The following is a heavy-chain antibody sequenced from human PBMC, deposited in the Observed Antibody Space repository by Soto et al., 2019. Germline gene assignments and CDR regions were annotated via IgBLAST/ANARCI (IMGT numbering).Heavy chain of an antibody. CDR3: ARDRVLYCSGGSCYSDAFDI. J-gene: IGHJ3*02. V-gene: IGHV4-59*01. D-gene: IGHD2-15*01. CDR2: IYYSGST. CDR1: GGSISSYY. Sequence: SETLSLTCTVSGGSISSYYWSWIRQPPGKGLEWIGYIYYSGSTNYNPSLKSRVTISVDTSKNQFSLKLSSVTAADTAVYYCARDRVLYCSGGSCYSDAFDIWGQGTMVTVSS.